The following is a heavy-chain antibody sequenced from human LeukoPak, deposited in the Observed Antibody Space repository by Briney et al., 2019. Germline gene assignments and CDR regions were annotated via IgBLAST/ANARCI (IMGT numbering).Heavy chain of an antibody. CDR2: IYYSGST. CDR3: ARDTSLDY. V-gene: IGHV4-59*01. Sequence: SETLSLTCTVSGGSISSYYWSWIRQPPGKGLEWIGYIYYSGSTNYNPSLKSRVTISVDTSKNQFSLKLSSVTAADTAAHFCARDTSLDYWGQGTLVTVSS. J-gene: IGHJ4*02. CDR1: GGSISSYY.